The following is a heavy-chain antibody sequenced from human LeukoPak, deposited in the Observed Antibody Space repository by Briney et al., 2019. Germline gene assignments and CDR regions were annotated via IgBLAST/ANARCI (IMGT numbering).Heavy chain of an antibody. V-gene: IGHV3-48*03. D-gene: IGHD3-22*01. CDR2: ISSSGGTI. CDR3: ARGPYDSSGYYYTVGFGY. Sequence: GGSLRLSCAASGFTFSSYEMNWVRQAPGKGLEWVSYISSSGGTIYYADSVKGRFTISRDNAKNSLYLQMNSLRAEDTAVYYCARGPYDSSGYYYTVGFGYWGQGTLVTVSS. J-gene: IGHJ4*02. CDR1: GFTFSSYE.